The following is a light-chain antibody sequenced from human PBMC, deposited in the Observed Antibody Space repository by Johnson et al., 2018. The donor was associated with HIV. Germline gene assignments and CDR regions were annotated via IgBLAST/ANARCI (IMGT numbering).Light chain of an antibody. CDR1: SSNIGNNY. J-gene: IGLJ1*01. CDR2: DNN. V-gene: IGLV1-51*01. Sequence: HSVLTQPPSMSAAPGQKVTISCSASSSNIGNNYVSWYQQLPGTAPKLLIYDNNKRPSGIPDRFSGSKSGTSATLGITGLQTGDEADYYCGTWDSSLSALYVFGTGTKFTVL. CDR3: GTWDSSLSALYV.